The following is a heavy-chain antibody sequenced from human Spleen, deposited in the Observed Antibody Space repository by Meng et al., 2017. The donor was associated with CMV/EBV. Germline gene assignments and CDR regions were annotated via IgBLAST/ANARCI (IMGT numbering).Heavy chain of an antibody. CDR2: IVPSIRRA. Sequence: GSLGSYAVTWVRGEPGEGPEFIEVIVPSIRRANYGQMIQDRVSITTDESMSTVYMKLSSLSSGDAAVYYCARVLRRATTTADGALQHWGQGTLVTVSS. CDR3: ARVLRRATTTADGALQH. CDR1: GSLGSYA. J-gene: IGHJ1*01. V-gene: IGHV1-69*05. D-gene: IGHD1/OR15-1a*01.